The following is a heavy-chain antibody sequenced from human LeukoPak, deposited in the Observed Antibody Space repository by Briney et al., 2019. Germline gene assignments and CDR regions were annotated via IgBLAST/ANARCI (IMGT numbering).Heavy chain of an antibody. Sequence: PSETLSLTCTVSGGSISSGSYYWSWIRQPAGKGLEWIGRIYTSGSTNYSPSLKSRVTISVDTSKNQFSLKLSSVTAADTAVYYCAGTIFGVVTPIDYWGQGTLVTVSS. V-gene: IGHV4-61*02. CDR3: AGTIFGVVTPIDY. J-gene: IGHJ4*02. D-gene: IGHD3-3*01. CDR1: GGSISSGSYY. CDR2: IYTSGST.